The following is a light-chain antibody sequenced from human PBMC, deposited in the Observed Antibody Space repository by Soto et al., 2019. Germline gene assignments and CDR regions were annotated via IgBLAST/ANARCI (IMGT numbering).Light chain of an antibody. CDR3: SSYAGTNNRYV. CDR1: GSDIGGYNF. V-gene: IGLV2-8*01. CDR2: KVN. J-gene: IGLJ1*01. Sequence: QSVLTQPPSASGSPGQSVTISCTGTGSDIGGYNFVSWYQQHPGKVPKLIIYKVNKRPSGVPDRFSGSKSGNTASLTVSGLQADDEADYYCSSYAGTNNRYVFGTGTKVTVL.